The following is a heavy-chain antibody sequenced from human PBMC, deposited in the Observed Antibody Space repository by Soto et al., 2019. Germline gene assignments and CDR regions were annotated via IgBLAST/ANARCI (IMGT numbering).Heavy chain of an antibody. CDR2: IYWYDDK. V-gene: IGHV2-5*01. CDR3: AHIRPLGVTNWFDP. J-gene: IGHJ5*02. Sequence: QITLKESGPTLVKPTQTLTLTCTFSGFSLSTSGVGVGWIRQPPVKALELLALIYWYDDKRYSPSLNSRLTITKDTTKNQVLLTMTNMDPVDTATYYCAHIRPLGVTNWFDPWGQGTMVTVSS. CDR1: GFSLSTSGVG. D-gene: IGHD2-21*02.